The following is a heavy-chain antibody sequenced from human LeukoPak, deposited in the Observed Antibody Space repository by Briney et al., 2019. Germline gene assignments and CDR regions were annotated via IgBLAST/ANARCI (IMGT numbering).Heavy chain of an antibody. V-gene: IGHV4-31*03. CDR3: ARHRDGDTYPLDY. CDR2: IYYSGST. CDR1: GGSISSGGYY. Sequence: PSQTLSLTCTVSGGSISSGGYYWSWIPQHPGKGLEWIGYIYYSGSTYYNPSLKSRVTISIDMSKNQFSLKLTSVTAADTAVYYCARHRDGDTYPLDYWGQGTLVTVSS. J-gene: IGHJ4*02. D-gene: IGHD5-24*01.